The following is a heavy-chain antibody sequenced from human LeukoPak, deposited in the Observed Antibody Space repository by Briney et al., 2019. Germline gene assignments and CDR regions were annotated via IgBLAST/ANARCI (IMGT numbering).Heavy chain of an antibody. CDR3: ARAPKGLWYSSSWYWAY. D-gene: IGHD6-13*01. CDR2: IIPIFGTA. J-gene: IGHJ4*02. CDR1: GYTFTNYD. Sequence: SVKVSCKASGYTFTNYDISWVRQAPGQGLEWMGGIIPIFGTANYAQKFQGRVTITADKSTSTAYMELSRPRSDDTAVYYCARAPKGLWYSSSWYWAYWGQGTLVTVSS. V-gene: IGHV1-69*06.